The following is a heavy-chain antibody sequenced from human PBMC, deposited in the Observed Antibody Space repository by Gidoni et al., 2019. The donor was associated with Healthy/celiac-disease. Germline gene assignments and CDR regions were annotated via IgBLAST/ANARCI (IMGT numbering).Heavy chain of an antibody. D-gene: IGHD3-3*01. CDR3: ARVSYVTIFGVTDNWFDP. CDR1: GGSISSSSSH. J-gene: IGHJ5*02. V-gene: IGHV4-39*07. Sequence: QLQLQESGPGLVKPSETLSLTCTVSGGSISSSSSHWGWIRQPPGKGLEWIGSIYYSGSTYYNPSLKSRVTISVDTSKNQFSLKLSSVTAADTAVYYCARVSYVTIFGVTDNWFDPWGQGTLVTVSS. CDR2: IYYSGST.